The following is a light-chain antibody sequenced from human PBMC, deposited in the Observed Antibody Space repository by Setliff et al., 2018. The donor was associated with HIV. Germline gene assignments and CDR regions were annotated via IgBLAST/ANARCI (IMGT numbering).Light chain of an antibody. Sequence: QSALAQPASVSGSPGQSITISCTGTSSDIGSSNFVSWYQQYPGKAPKVMIYNVDKRPSGVSNRFSGSKSGNTASLTISGLQTEDEADYYCSSYSINNLYVFATGTKVTVL. CDR1: SSDIGSSNF. CDR3: SSYSINNLYV. J-gene: IGLJ1*01. CDR2: NVD. V-gene: IGLV2-14*03.